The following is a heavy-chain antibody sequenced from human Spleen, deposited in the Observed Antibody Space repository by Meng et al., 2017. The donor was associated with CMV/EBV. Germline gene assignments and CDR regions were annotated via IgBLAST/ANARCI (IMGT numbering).Heavy chain of an antibody. CDR1: GGSFSDYY. J-gene: IGHJ4*02. CDR3: ARGLDSTAWNFKY. CDR2: INYSGST. Sequence: SQTLSLTCAVYGGSFSDYYWSWIRQPPGKGLEWIGEINYSGSTTYNPSLKSRVTISVDTSKNQFSLQLNSVTAADTSVYYCARGLDSTAWNFKYWGQGSLVTVSS. D-gene: IGHD6-19*01. V-gene: IGHV4-34*01.